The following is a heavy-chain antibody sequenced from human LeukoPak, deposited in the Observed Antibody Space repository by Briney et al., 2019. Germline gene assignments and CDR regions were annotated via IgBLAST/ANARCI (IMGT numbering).Heavy chain of an antibody. J-gene: IGHJ4*02. Sequence: SVKVSCKASGGTFISYAISWVRQAPGQGLEWMGGIIPIFGTANYAQKFQGRVTITADESTSTAYMELSSLRSEDTAVYYCAGSFGYSSSWRNLDYWGQGTLVTVSS. CDR2: IIPIFGTA. CDR1: GGTFISYA. CDR3: AGSFGYSSSWRNLDY. D-gene: IGHD6-13*01. V-gene: IGHV1-69*01.